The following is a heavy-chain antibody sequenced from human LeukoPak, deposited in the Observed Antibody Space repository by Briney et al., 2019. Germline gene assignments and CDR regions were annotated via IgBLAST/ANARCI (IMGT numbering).Heavy chain of an antibody. D-gene: IGHD3-9*01. V-gene: IGHV1-18*04. Sequence: DSVKVSCKASGYTFTSYGISWVRQPPGQGLEWMGWISAYNGNTNYAQKLQGRVTMTTDTSTSTAYMELRSLRSDDTAVYYCSREAHYDILTGRGWFDPWGQGTLVTVSS. CDR3: SREAHYDILTGRGWFDP. CDR1: GYTFTSYG. CDR2: ISAYNGNT. J-gene: IGHJ5*02.